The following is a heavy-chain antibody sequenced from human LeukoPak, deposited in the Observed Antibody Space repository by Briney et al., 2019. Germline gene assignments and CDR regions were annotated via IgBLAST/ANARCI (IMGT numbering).Heavy chain of an antibody. CDR1: GGSFSGYY. CDR2: INHTGST. CDR3: ARGYYSSGWFDY. Sequence: SETLSLTCSVYGGSFSGYYWRWIRQTPGKGLEWIGEINHTGSTNYNPSLKSRVTISGDTSKNQFSLKLSSVTAADTAVYYCARGYYSSGWFDYWGQGTLVTVSS. V-gene: IGHV4-34*01. J-gene: IGHJ4*02. D-gene: IGHD6-19*01.